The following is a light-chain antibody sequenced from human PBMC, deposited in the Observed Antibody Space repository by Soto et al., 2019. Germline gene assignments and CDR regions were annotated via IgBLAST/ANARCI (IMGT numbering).Light chain of an antibody. Sequence: QSVLTQPPSASGTPGQRVTISCSGTSSNVGQNPVNWYQQLPRTAPKLLIYSNSHRPSGVPARFSGSKSGTSASLAITGLQSEDEADYYCAAWDDSLTGSWVFGGGTKLTVL. V-gene: IGLV1-44*01. CDR3: AAWDDSLTGSWV. J-gene: IGLJ3*02. CDR1: SSNVGQNP. CDR2: SNS.